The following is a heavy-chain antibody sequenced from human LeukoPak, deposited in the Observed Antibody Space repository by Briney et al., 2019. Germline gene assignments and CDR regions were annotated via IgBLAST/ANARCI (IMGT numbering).Heavy chain of an antibody. CDR1: GFTFSSYW. J-gene: IGHJ4*02. CDR2: IKEDESDE. CDR3: ARWRGRQSEFDY. V-gene: IGHV3-7*01. Sequence: GGSLRLSCEASGFTFSSYWMSWVRQAPGKGLEWVAHIKEDESDEYYVDSVRGRFTASRDNAKNSVNLQMNSLRVEDTAVCYCARWRGRQSEFDYWGQGTLVTVSS. D-gene: IGHD1-1*01.